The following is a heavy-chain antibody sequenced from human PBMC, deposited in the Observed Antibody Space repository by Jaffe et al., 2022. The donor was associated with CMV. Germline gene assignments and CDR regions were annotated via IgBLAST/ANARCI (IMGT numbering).Heavy chain of an antibody. D-gene: IGHD1-7*01. CDR1: GFSLSTSGMC. V-gene: IGHV2-70*15. CDR2: IDWDDDK. CDR3: ARTTYPWPHSPVQLYYYYMDV. Sequence: QVTLRESGPALVKPTQTLTLTCTFSGFSLSTSGMCVSWIRQPPGKALEWLARIDWDDDKYYSTSLKTRLTISKDTSKNQVVLTMTNMDPVDTATYYCARTTYPWPHSPVQLYYYYMDVWGKGTTVTVSS. J-gene: IGHJ6*03.